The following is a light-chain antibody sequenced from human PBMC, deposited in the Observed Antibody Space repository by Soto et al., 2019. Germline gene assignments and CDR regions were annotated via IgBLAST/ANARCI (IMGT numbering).Light chain of an antibody. J-gene: IGKJ4*01. Sequence: EIVLTQSPATLSLSPGERATLSCRASQSVSSYLAWYQQKPGQAPRLLIYDASNRATGIPARFSGSGSGTDFTLTLRSLEPEDFAVYYCQQRSNWPPKLTFGGGTKVDIK. CDR2: DAS. CDR1: QSVSSY. CDR3: QQRSNWPPKLT. V-gene: IGKV3-11*01.